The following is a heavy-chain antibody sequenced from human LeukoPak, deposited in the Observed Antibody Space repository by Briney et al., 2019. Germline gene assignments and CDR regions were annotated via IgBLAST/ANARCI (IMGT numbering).Heavy chain of an antibody. V-gene: IGHV3-23*01. J-gene: IGHJ6*02. CDR1: GFTFSSYA. CDR2: ISGSGGST. Sequence: PGGSLRLSCAASGFTFSSYAMSWVRQAPGKGLEWVSAISGSGGSTYYADSVKGRFTISRDNSKNTLYLQMNSLRAEDTAVYYCAKDRDTQGYGDYYYYGMDVWGQGTTVTVS. CDR3: AKDRDTQGYGDYYYYGMDV. D-gene: IGHD4-17*01.